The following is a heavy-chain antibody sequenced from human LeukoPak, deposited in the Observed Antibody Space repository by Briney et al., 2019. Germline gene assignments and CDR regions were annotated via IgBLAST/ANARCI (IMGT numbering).Heavy chain of an antibody. D-gene: IGHD1-26*01. Sequence: GASLRLSCVASGFTFSTYAMSWVRQAPGKGLEWVASISDTDGTTFYSDSVKGRFTISRDNPKNTLYLQLNSLRAEDTAIYYCASGRYSSRGYYYFGTDVWGQGSPVTVSS. CDR3: ASGRYSSRGYYYFGTDV. CDR1: GFTFSTYA. J-gene: IGHJ6*02. CDR2: ISDTDGTT. V-gene: IGHV3-23*01.